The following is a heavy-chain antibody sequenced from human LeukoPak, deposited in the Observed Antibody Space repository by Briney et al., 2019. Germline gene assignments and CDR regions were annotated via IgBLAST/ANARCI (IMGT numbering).Heavy chain of an antibody. CDR2: IYYSGST. CDR1: GGSISSGGYY. Sequence: SETLSHACTVPGGSISSGGYYWSWIRQHPGKGLEWIGYIYYSGSTYYNPSLKSRVTISVDTSKNQFSLKLSSVTAADTAVYYCARDRRGARLTIFIVRGYYYMDVWGKGTTVTVSS. J-gene: IGHJ6*03. D-gene: IGHD3-3*01. CDR3: ARDRRGARLTIFIVRGYYYMDV. V-gene: IGHV4-31*03.